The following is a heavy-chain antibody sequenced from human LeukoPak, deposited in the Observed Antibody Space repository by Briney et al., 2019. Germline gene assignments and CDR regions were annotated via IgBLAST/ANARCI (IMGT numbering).Heavy chain of an antibody. CDR2: IYTSGST. CDR3: ARPYGSGSYVY. CDR1: GASIRSYY. J-gene: IGHJ4*02. D-gene: IGHD3-10*01. V-gene: IGHV4-4*07. Sequence: SETLSLTCTVSGASIRSYYWSWIRQPTGKGLEWIGRIYTSGSTNYNPSLKSRVTMSVDTSKNQFSLKLSSVTAADTAVYYCARPYGSGSYVYWGQGTLVTVSS.